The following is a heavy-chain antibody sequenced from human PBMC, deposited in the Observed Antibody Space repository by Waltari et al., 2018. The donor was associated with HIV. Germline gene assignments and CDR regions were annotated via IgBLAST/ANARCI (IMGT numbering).Heavy chain of an antibody. CDR2: IDTAGDT. CDR3: ARRVSDDVDAFDI. D-gene: IGHD6-13*01. J-gene: IGHJ3*02. Sequence: EVQLVESGGGLVQPGGSLRLSCAASGFTFSTYDMHWVRQGTGKGLEWVSAIDTAGDTYYPGSVKGRFTISRENAKNSLYLQMNSLRAEDTAVYYCARRVSDDVDAFDIWGQGTMVTVSS. CDR1: GFTFSTYD. V-gene: IGHV3-13*01.